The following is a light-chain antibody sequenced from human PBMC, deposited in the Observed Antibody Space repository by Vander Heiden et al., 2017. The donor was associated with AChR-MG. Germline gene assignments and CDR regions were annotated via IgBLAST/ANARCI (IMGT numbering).Light chain of an antibody. J-gene: IGKJ5*01. CDR1: QSIGTW. CDR2: MAS. CDR3: QQCNSYSIT. V-gene: IGKV1-5*03. Sequence: DIQMTQSPSTLSASVGDRVTITCRASQSIGTWLAWYQQKPGKAPKLLIYMASTLESGVPSRFSGSGSGTEFTLTISSLQPDDFAIYYCQQCNSYSITFGQGTRLESK.